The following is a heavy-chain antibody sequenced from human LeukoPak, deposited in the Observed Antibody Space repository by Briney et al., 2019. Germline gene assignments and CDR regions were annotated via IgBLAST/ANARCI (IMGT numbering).Heavy chain of an antibody. V-gene: IGHV3-33*01. CDR1: GLTFSSYG. CDR3: ARGPPYIVVVTAIGFFDY. D-gene: IGHD2-21*02. CDR2: IWYDGSNK. J-gene: IGHJ4*02. Sequence: GGSLRLSCAASGLTFSSYGMHWVRQAPGKGPEWVAVIWYDGSNKYYADSVKGRFTISRDNSKNTLYLQMNSLRAEDTAVYYCARGPPYIVVVTAIGFFDYWGQGTLVTVSS.